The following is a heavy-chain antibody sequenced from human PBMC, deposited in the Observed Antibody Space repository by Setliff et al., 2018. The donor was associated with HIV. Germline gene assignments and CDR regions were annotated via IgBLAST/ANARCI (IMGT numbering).Heavy chain of an antibody. CDR1: GYTFTAYY. CDR3: ATVSGDYYDSSDRP. V-gene: IGHV1-69-2*01. CDR2: VDPEDGET. Sequence: ASVKVSCKASGYTFTAYYMHWVQQAPGKGREWVGRVDPEDGETMYAEKFQGRVTITADTSTDTAYLELSSLRSEDTAVYYCATVSGDYYDSSDRPWGQGTLVTVSS. J-gene: IGHJ5*02. D-gene: IGHD3-22*01.